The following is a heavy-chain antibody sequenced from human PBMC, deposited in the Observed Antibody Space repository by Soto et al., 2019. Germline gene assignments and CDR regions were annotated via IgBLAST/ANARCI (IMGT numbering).Heavy chain of an antibody. V-gene: IGHV1-69*12. CDR3: VRDGSGDYDGHYYYVMDV. CDR2: IIPIFGTA. D-gene: IGHD4-17*01. Sequence: QVQLVQSGAEVKKPGSSVKVSCKASGGTFSSYAISWVRQAPGQGLEWMGGIIPIFGTANYAQKFQGRVTITADESTSTAYMELSRLRSEDTAVYYCVRDGSGDYDGHYYYVMDVWGQGPTVTVSS. J-gene: IGHJ6*02. CDR1: GGTFSSYA.